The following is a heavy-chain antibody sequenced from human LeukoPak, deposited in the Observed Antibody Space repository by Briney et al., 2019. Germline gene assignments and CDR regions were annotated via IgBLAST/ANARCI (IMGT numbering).Heavy chain of an antibody. CDR1: GASITSDY. CDR2: IENSGRT. J-gene: IGHJ4*02. D-gene: IGHD2/OR15-2a*01. CDR3: ARVRVTPNIAIDY. Sequence: SLPLTWIVAGASITSDYWSWIRQPPGKGLEWNGYIENSGRTEYNPSLMSRITISVDTSKIQFSLKLSSVTAADTAVYYCARVRVTPNIAIDYWGQGTLVTVSS. V-gene: IGHV4-59*12.